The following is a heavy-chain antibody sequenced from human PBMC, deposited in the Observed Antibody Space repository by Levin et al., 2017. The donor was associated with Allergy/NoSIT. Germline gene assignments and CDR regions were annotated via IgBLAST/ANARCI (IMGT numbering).Heavy chain of an antibody. J-gene: IGHJ4*02. CDR2: IIPIFGTA. CDR1: GGTFSSYA. CDR3: ARGPAIPQYYFDY. V-gene: IGHV1-69*01. Sequence: KISCKASGGTFSSYAISWVRQAPGQGLEWMGGIIPIFGTANYAQKFQGRVTITADESTSTAYMELSSLRSEDTAVYYCARGPAIPQYYFDYWGQGTLVTVSS. D-gene: IGHD2-2*01.